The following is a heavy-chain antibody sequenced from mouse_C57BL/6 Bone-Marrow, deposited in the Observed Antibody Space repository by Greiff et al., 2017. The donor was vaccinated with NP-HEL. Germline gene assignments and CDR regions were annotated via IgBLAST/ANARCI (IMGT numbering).Heavy chain of an antibody. Sequence: VQLQQSGPELAKPGASVKISCKASGYTFTDYYMNWVKQSHGKSLEWIGDINPNNGGTSYNQKFKGKATLTVDKSSSTAYMELRSLTSEDSAVYYCARREDWFDYWGQGTTLTVSS. J-gene: IGHJ2*01. CDR1: GYTFTDYY. CDR2: INPNNGGT. CDR3: ARREDWFDY. V-gene: IGHV1-26*01.